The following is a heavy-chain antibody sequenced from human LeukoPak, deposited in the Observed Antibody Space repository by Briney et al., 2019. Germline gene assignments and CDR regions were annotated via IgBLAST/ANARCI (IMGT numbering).Heavy chain of an antibody. CDR3: AKEGSSGSLGRLFDY. CDR2: ISGSGGST. V-gene: IGHV3-23*01. Sequence: GGSLRLSCAASGFTFSSYAMSWVRQAPGKGLEWVSAISGSGGSTYYADSVKGRFTISRDNSNNTLFLQMNSLRAEDTALYYCAKEGSSGSLGRLFDYWGQGTLVTVSP. D-gene: IGHD6-19*01. J-gene: IGHJ4*02. CDR1: GFTFSSYA.